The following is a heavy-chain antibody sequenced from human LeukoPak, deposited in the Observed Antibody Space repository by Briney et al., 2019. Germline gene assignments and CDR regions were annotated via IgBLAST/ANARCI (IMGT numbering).Heavy chain of an antibody. D-gene: IGHD2-15*01. Sequence: GGSLRLSCAASGFTFRDYNMRWIRQAPGKGLEWVSSISRSGSTKYYADSVKGRFTISRDNAKNSLFLQMNSLRAEDTAVYYCARVLRYCSGGNCYSGGLGYMDVWGKGTTVTISS. V-gene: IGHV3-11*01. CDR3: ARVLRYCSGGNCYSGGLGYMDV. CDR2: ISRSGSTK. CDR1: GFTFRDYN. J-gene: IGHJ6*03.